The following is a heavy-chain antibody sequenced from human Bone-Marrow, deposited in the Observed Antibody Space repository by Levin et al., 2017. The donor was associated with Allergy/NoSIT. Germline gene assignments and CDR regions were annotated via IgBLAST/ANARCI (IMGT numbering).Heavy chain of an antibody. CDR3: TKSLWFGAYFDY. CDR1: GGSISSCGYS. V-gene: IGHV4-30-2*01. J-gene: IGHJ4*02. D-gene: IGHD3-10*01. CDR2: IYHSGST. Sequence: SETLSLTCAVSGGSISSCGYSWSWIRQPPGKGLEWIVYIYHSGSTYYNPSLKSRATLTMDRSKNPFSLNLTSVTAADTAVYFCTKSLWFGAYFDYWGQGTLVTVSS.